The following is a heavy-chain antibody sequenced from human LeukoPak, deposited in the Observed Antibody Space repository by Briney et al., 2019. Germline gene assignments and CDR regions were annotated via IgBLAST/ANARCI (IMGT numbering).Heavy chain of an antibody. CDR2: ISGSGGST. CDR3: AKGRRCSGGSCQPAYYYYYYMDV. V-gene: IGHV3-23*01. D-gene: IGHD2-15*01. CDR1: GYQFISYT. J-gene: IGHJ6*03. Sequence: ASVKVSCKASGYQFISYTMSWVRQAPGKGLEWVSAISGSGGSTYYADSVKGRFTISRDNSKNTLYLQMNSLRAEDTAVYYCAKGRRCSGGSCQPAYYYYYYMDVWGKGTTVTVSS.